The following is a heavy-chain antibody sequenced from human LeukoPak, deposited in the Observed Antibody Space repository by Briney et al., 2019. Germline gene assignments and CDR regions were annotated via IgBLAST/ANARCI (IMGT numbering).Heavy chain of an antibody. Sequence: ASVKVSCKASGYTFTGYYMHWVRLAPGQGLEWMGRINPNSGGTNYAQKFQGRVTMTRDTSISTAYMELSRLRSDDTAVYYCARLYCSGGSCYFDYWGQGTLVTVSS. CDR3: ARLYCSGGSCYFDY. CDR2: INPNSGGT. J-gene: IGHJ4*02. D-gene: IGHD2-15*01. V-gene: IGHV1-2*06. CDR1: GYTFTGYY.